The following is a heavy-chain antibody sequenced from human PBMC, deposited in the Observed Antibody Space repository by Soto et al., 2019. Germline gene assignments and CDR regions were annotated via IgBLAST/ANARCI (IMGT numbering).Heavy chain of an antibody. V-gene: IGHV1-18*01. CDR2: ISSYNIDT. J-gene: IGHJ6*02. Sequence: ASVKVSCKSSGYRFETYAMSWVRQAPGQGLEWMGWISSYNIDTYYAPKFQDRVTMTKDTSTGTAYMELRSLRSDDTAVYYCARGRGVIIGAMDVWGQGTTVTVSS. CDR1: GYRFETYA. D-gene: IGHD3-3*01. CDR3: ARGRGVIIGAMDV.